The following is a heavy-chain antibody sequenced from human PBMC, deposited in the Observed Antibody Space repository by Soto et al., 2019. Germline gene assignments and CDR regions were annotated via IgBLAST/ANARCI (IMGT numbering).Heavy chain of an antibody. CDR3: ARRHLAVAVSPWFDP. CDR2: IDSSGEK. D-gene: IGHD3-10*01. J-gene: IGHJ5*02. Sequence: QATLKESGPVPVKPTETLTLRCTVSGLSITDTEMGVSWIRQPPGQPLEWLAHIDSSGEKSYRTFLKSRLAISKDTSKSQRVLTITNMDPAGTATYYCARRHLAVAVSPWFDPWGQGIPVTVSS. CDR1: GLSITDTEMG. V-gene: IGHV2-26*01.